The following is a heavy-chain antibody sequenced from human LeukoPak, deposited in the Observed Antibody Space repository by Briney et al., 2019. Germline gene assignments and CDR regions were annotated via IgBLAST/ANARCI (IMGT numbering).Heavy chain of an antibody. CDR1: GGTFSNYA. D-gene: IGHD5-18*01. V-gene: IGHV1-69*13. Sequence: SVKVSCKASGGTFSNYAFSWVRQAPGQGLEWMGGIIPIFGTAKYAQRFQGRVTITADESTSTVYMELSGPRSEDTAVYYCARGSSGDTAVFTAPVFVPPGGFDYWGQGTLVTVSS. J-gene: IGHJ4*02. CDR3: ARGSSGDTAVFTAPVFVPPGGFDY. CDR2: IIPIFGTA.